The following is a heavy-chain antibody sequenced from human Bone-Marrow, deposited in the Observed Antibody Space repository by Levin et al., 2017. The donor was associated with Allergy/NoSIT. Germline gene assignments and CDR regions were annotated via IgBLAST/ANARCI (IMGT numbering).Heavy chain of an antibody. V-gene: IGHV4-30-4*01. D-gene: IGHD3-22*01. J-gene: IGHJ5*02. CDR3: ARDHYYYDSSIGFDP. CDR2: IYYTGNT. Sequence: SETLSLTCTVSGGSISGGDYYWSWIRQPPGKGLEWMGYIYYTGNTGYNPSLKSRLSISVDMSKNQFSLRLTSVTAADTAVYYCARDHYYYDSSIGFDPWGQGTLVIVSS. CDR1: GGSISGGDYY.